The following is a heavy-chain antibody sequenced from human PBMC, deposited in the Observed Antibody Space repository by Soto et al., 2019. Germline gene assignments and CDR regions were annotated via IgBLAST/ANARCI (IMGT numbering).Heavy chain of an antibody. Sequence: SLRLSCAASGFTFSDHYMSWIRQAPGKGLEWVSYISSSGRSKYYADSVKGRFTISRDNAKNSLYLQMNSLRAEDTAVYYCARGGNADYYYGMDIWGQGTTVTVSS. D-gene: IGHD2-2*01. J-gene: IGHJ6*02. CDR2: ISSSGRSK. CDR1: GFTFSDHY. V-gene: IGHV3-11*01. CDR3: ARGGNADYYYGMDI.